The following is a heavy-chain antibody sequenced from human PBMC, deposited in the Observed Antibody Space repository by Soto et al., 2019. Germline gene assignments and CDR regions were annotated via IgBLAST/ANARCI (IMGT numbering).Heavy chain of an antibody. J-gene: IGHJ5*02. Sequence: QITLKESGPTLVKPTQTLTLTCTFSGFSLRTSEVGVGWIRQPPGKALEWLALIYWDDDKRYSPSLKSRLTITRDTSKNQVVLTMTNMDPVDTATYYCVYRRSGSYLPSWGQGTLVTVSS. CDR3: VYRRSGSYLPS. CDR1: GFSLRTSEVG. V-gene: IGHV2-5*02. CDR2: IYWDDDK. D-gene: IGHD1-26*01.